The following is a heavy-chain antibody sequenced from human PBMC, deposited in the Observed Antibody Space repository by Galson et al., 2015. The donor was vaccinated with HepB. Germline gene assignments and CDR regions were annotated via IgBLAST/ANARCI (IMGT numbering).Heavy chain of an antibody. D-gene: IGHD3-3*01. V-gene: IGHV3-30-3*01. CDR3: ARGTYYDFWSGYYTWLWTSGLWDY. CDR1: GFTFSSYA. Sequence: SLRLSCAASGFTFSSYAMHWVRQAPGKGLEWVAVISYDGSNKYYADSVKGRFTISRDNSKNTLYLQMNSLRAEDTAVCYCARGTYYDFWSGYYTWLWTSGLWDYWGQGTLVTVSS. CDR2: ISYDGSNK. J-gene: IGHJ4*02.